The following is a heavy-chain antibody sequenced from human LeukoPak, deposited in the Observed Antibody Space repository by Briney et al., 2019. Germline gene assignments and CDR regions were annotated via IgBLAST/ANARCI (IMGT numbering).Heavy chain of an antibody. CDR1: GGSISDYY. CDR3: ARDSRLVTSIDGFDI. CDR2: IHNSGDT. V-gene: IGHV4-59*01. Sequence: PSETLSLTCTISGGSISDYYWGWIRQPPGKGLEWIGYIHNSGDTNYNPSLKSRVTLSVDTSKNQFSLKLSSVTAADTAVYYCARDSRLVTSIDGFDIWGQGTMVTVSS. D-gene: IGHD2-21*02. J-gene: IGHJ3*02.